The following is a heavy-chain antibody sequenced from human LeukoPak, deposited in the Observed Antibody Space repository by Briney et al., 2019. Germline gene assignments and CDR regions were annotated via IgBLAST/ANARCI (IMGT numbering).Heavy chain of an antibody. CDR1: GYTFTGYY. Sequence: GASVKVSCKASGYTFTGYYMHWVRQAPGQGLEWMGRINPNSGGTNYAQKFQGRVTMTRDTSISTAYMELSRLRSDDTAVYYCARVWGAAFPGPYDYYYYGMDVWGQGTTVTVSS. D-gene: IGHD6-13*01. CDR2: INPNSGGT. J-gene: IGHJ6*02. CDR3: ARVWGAAFPGPYDYYYYGMDV. V-gene: IGHV1-2*06.